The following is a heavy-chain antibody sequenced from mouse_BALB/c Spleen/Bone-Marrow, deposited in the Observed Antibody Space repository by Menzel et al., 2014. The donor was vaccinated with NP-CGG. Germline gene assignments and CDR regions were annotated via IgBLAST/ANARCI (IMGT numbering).Heavy chain of an antibody. CDR3: ARGYAGCPDY. Sequence: VQLQQSVAELVKPGASVKLSCKASGYTFTSYWMHWVKQRPGQGLEWIGEIDPSDSYTNYNQKFKGKATLTVDKSSSTAYMQLSSLTSEDSAVYYYARGYAGCPDYCGHGAPPTVP. CDR1: GYTFTSYW. J-gene: IGHJ2*01. CDR2: IDPSDSYT. D-gene: IGHD2-14*01. V-gene: IGHV1-69*02.